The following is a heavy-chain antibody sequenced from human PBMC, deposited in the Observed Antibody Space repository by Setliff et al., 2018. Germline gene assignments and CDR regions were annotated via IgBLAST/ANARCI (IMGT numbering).Heavy chain of an antibody. Sequence: PSETLSLTCSVSGGSINRNYWSWIRQPPRKGLEWIGYIHYSGNTNYNPSLKSRVTISVDTSKNQFSLKLTSVTAADTAVYYCARHHAQYYSDSSGYYYEDWYLDLWGRGTLVTVSS. CDR3: ARHHAQYYSDSSGYYYEDWYLDL. CDR1: GGSINRNY. J-gene: IGHJ2*01. D-gene: IGHD3-22*01. V-gene: IGHV4-59*08. CDR2: IHYSGNT.